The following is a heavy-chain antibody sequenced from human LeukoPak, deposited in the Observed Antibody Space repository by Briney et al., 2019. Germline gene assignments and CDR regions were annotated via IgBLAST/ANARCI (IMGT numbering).Heavy chain of an antibody. CDR1: GFTFSSYA. CDR3: ARDREATMVRGVRPPFDP. V-gene: IGHV3-30*04. J-gene: IGHJ5*02. CDR2: ISYDGSNK. Sequence: GRSLRLSCAASGFTFSSYAMHWVRQAPGKGLEWVAVISYDGSNKYYADSVKGRFTISRDNSKNTLYLQMNSLRSDDTAVYYCARDREATMVRGVRPPFDPWGQGTLVTVSS. D-gene: IGHD3-10*01.